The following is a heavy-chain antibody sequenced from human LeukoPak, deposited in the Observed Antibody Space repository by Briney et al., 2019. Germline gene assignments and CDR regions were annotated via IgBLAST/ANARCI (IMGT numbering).Heavy chain of an antibody. D-gene: IGHD3-16*01. CDR2: ISYSGRT. V-gene: IGHV4-39*07. J-gene: IGHJ4*02. Sequence: SETLSLTCTVSDGSISSNSYYWGWIRQPPGKGLEWIGSISYSGRTYYNPSLESRVTLSVDTSKNQFSLRLSSVTAADTAVYYCARDRSLGELTTESPSFDSWGQGTLVTVSS. CDR1: DGSISSNSYY. CDR3: ARDRSLGELTTESPSFDS.